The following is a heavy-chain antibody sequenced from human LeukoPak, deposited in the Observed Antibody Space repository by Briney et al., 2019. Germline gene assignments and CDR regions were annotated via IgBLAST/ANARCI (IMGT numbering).Heavy chain of an antibody. CDR1: GFTFSSYA. Sequence: GGSLRLSCGASGFTFSSYAMYWVRQAPGKGLEWVSAIGGSGGNTFYADSVKDRFTISRDNSKNTLYLQMNSLRAEDTAVYYCAKKWSGDYDSSGVNDAFDIWGQGTMVTVSS. D-gene: IGHD3-22*01. J-gene: IGHJ3*02. CDR2: IGGSGGNT. CDR3: AKKWSGDYDSSGVNDAFDI. V-gene: IGHV3-23*01.